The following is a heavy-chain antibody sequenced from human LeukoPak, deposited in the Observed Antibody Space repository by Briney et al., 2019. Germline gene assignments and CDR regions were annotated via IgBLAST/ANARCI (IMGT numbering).Heavy chain of an antibody. CDR2: ISYDGSNK. CDR3: AKGPVSCSGGSCSTHYYCGMDV. Sequence: GGSLRLSCAASGFTFSSSGMPWVRQAPGKWLEWVSVISYDGSNKYYADSVKGRFTISRDNSKNTLYLQMNSLRAEDTAVYYCAKGPVSCSGGSCSTHYYCGMDVWGQGTTVTVSS. D-gene: IGHD2-15*01. J-gene: IGHJ6*02. CDR1: GFTFSSSG. V-gene: IGHV3-30*18.